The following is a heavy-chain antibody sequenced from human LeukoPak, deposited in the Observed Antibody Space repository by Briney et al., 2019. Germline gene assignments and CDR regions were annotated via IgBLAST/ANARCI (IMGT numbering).Heavy chain of an antibody. Sequence: ASVKVSCKASGYTFTGYYMHWVRQAPGQGLEWMGWINPNSGGTNYAQKFQGRVTITRDTSISTAYMELSRLRSDDTAVYYCARADVDTAMVPLYWGQGTLVTVSS. CDR1: GYTFTGYY. D-gene: IGHD5-18*01. V-gene: IGHV1-2*02. J-gene: IGHJ4*02. CDR2: INPNSGGT. CDR3: ARADVDTAMVPLY.